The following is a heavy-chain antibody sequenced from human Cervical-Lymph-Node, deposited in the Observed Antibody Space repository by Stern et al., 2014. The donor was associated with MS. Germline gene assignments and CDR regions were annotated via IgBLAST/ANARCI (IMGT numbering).Heavy chain of an antibody. CDR2: INTGDGDT. V-gene: IGHV1-3*04. J-gene: IGHJ4*02. CDR3: ATSAFDY. CDR1: GYSFTEYP. Sequence: QVQLVQSGTEVKTTGASVTVSCQASGYSFTEYPIHWVRQAPGQGLEWVGWINTGDGDTRYSPRLQGRISITRDTYTRTAYLDLSSLRSADTAEYYCATSAFDYWGQGTLVTVS.